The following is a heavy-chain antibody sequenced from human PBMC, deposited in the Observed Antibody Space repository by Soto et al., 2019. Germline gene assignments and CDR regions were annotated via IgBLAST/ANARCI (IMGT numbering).Heavy chain of an antibody. Sequence: QVQLQESGRGLVKPSQTLSLTCTVSGGSITSGGFYWSWIRQHPGKGLEWIAYIFHSGSTDYNPSLKSRVTISADTSKNQFSLKLTFVTAAATAVYYCVRGGIAGNWFDPWGQGTLVTVSS. D-gene: IGHD6-13*01. J-gene: IGHJ5*02. V-gene: IGHV4-31*03. CDR3: VRGGIAGNWFDP. CDR1: GGSITSGGFY. CDR2: IFHSGST.